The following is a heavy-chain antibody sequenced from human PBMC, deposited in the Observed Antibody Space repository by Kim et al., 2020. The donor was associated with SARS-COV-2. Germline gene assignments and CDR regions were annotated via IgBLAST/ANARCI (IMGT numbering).Heavy chain of an antibody. V-gene: IGHV5-51*01. CDR3: ARHSSGWFAP. D-gene: IGHD6-19*01. Sequence: ETAYSPTFQDQVTTSTDKSISTAYLQWSSLRASDTAMYYCARHSSGWFAPWGQGTLVTVSS. CDR2: ET. J-gene: IGHJ5*02.